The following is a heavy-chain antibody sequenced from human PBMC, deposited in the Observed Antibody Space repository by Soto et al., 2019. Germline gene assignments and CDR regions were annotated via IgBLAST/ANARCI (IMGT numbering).Heavy chain of an antibody. CDR1: GFTFSSYG. CDR2: IWYDGSNK. CDR3: ARDRGVVVPAAYYFDY. D-gene: IGHD2-2*01. J-gene: IGHJ4*02. V-gene: IGHV3-33*01. Sequence: GGSLRLSCAASGFTFSSYGMHWVRQAPGKGLEWVAVIWYDGSNKYYADSVKGRFTISRDNSKNTLYLQMNSLRAEDTAVYYCARDRGVVVPAAYYFDYWGQGTLVTVSS.